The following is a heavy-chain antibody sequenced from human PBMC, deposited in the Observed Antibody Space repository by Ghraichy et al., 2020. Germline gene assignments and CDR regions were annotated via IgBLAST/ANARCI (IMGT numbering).Heavy chain of an antibody. J-gene: IGHJ6*03. CDR3: VRGTYYDILTSYKSYYYNYMDV. Sequence: SVKVSCKAPGGTFSNYAISWVRQAPGQGLEWMGGIIPIFGTANYAQKFQGRVTITADESTSTAYMELSSLRSEDTAVYYCVRGTYYDILTSYKSYYYNYMDVWGKGTTVTVSS. V-gene: IGHV1-69*13. D-gene: IGHD3-9*01. CDR2: IIPIFGTA. CDR1: GGTFSNYA.